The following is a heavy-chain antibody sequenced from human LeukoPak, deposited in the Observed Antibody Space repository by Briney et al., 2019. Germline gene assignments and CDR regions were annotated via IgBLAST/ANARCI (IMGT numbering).Heavy chain of an antibody. CDR2: IKSKTDGGTT. V-gene: IGHV3-15*01. D-gene: IGHD6-25*01. CDR1: GFTFSNAW. J-gene: IGHJ1*01. CDR3: TTVERLGIEYFQH. Sequence: GGSLRLSCAASGFTFSNAWMSWVRQAPGKGLEWVGRIKSKTDGGTTDYAAPVKGRFTISRDDSKNTLYLQMNSLKTEDTAVYHCTTVERLGIEYFQHWGQGTLVTVSS.